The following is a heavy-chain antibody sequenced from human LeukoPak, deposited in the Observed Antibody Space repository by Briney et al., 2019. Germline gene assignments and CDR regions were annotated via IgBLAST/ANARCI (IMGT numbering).Heavy chain of an antibody. CDR1: GFTFSIFH. Sequence: QTGGSLRLSCAASGFTFSIFHMNWVRQAPGKGLEWVSGISGSGGSTYYADSVKGRFTISRDNSKNMLYLQMNSLRAEDTAVYYCAKDHTVRGVIITWGQGTLVTVSS. CDR2: ISGSGGST. CDR3: AKDHTVRGVIIT. D-gene: IGHD3-10*01. J-gene: IGHJ5*02. V-gene: IGHV3-23*01.